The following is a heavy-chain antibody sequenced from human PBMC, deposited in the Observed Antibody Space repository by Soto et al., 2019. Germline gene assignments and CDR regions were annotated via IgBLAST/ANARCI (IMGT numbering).Heavy chain of an antibody. V-gene: IGHV4-39*01. J-gene: IGHJ6*02. CDR1: GGSISSSSYY. CDR2: FYYSGST. Sequence: PSETLSLTCTVSGGSISSSSYYWGWIRQPPGKGLEWIGTFYYSGSTYYNPSLKSRVTISVDTSKNQLSLKLSSVTAADTAVYYCAKAGPPNTAMVPAAHYYYHGMDVWGQGTPVTSP. CDR3: AKAGPPNTAMVPAAHYYYHGMDV. D-gene: IGHD5-18*01.